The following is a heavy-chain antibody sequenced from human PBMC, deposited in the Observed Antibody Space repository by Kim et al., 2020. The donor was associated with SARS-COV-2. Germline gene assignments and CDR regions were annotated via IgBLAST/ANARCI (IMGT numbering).Heavy chain of an antibody. D-gene: IGHD3-22*01. V-gene: IGHV3-20*01. CDR1: GFTFDDYG. CDR3: ARAYYYDSSGYYDY. Sequence: GGSLRLSCAASGFTFDDYGMSWVRQAPGKGLEWVSGINWNGGSTGYADSVKGRFTISRDNAKNSLYLQMNSLRAEDTALYHCARAYYYDSSGYYDYWGQGTLVTVSS. CDR2: INWNGGST. J-gene: IGHJ4*02.